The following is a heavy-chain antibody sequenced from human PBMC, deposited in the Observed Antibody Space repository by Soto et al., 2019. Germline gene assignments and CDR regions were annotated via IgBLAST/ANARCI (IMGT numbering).Heavy chain of an antibody. D-gene: IGHD6-13*01. Sequence: ASVKVSCKASGYTFTSYDINLVRQATGQGLEWMGWMNPNSGNTGYAQKFQGRVTMTRNTSISTAYMELSSLRSEDTAVYYCARLSSWHTNFDYWGQGTLVTVSS. CDR1: GYTFTSYD. CDR3: ARLSSWHTNFDY. V-gene: IGHV1-8*01. CDR2: MNPNSGNT. J-gene: IGHJ4*02.